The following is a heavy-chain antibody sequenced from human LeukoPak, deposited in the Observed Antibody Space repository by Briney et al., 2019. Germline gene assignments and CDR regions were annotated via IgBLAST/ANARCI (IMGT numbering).Heavy chain of an antibody. CDR3: ARDGRSSSWYSSWSYYYGMDV. Sequence: PGGSLRLSCAASGFTFDDYAMHWVRQAPGKGLEWVSGISWNSGSIGYADSVKGRFTISRDNAKNSLYLQMNSLRAEDTAVYYCARDGRSSSWYSSWSYYYGMDVWGQGTTVTVSS. CDR2: ISWNSGSI. D-gene: IGHD6-13*01. J-gene: IGHJ6*02. V-gene: IGHV3-9*01. CDR1: GFTFDDYA.